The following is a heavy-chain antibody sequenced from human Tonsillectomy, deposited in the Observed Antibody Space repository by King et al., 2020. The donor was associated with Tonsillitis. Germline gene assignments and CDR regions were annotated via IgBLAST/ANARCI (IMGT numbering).Heavy chain of an antibody. CDR3: ARLNCGGDCDS. CDR1: GGSFSGYY. CDR2: INHSGST. D-gene: IGHD2-21*02. Sequence: VQLQQWGAGLLKPSETLSLPCAVYGGSFSGYYWSWIRQPPGKGLEWIGEINHSGSTNYNPSLKSRVTISVDTSKNQFSLKLSSVTAADTAVYYCARLNCGGDCDSWGQGTLVTVSS. V-gene: IGHV4-34*01. J-gene: IGHJ5*01.